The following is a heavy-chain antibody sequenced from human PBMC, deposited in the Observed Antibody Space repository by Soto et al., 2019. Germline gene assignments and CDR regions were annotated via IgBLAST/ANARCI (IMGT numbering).Heavy chain of an antibody. Sequence: QGQLVQSGAEVKKPGSSVKVSCKASGGTFSSYAISWVRQAPGQGLEWMGGIIPIFGTANYAQKFQGRVTITADESTSTAYMELSSLRSEDTAVYYCARARYSSSPDHCYYCGMDVWGQGTTVTVSS. CDR1: GGTFSSYA. D-gene: IGHD6-13*01. CDR3: ARARYSSSPDHCYYCGMDV. J-gene: IGHJ6*02. CDR2: IIPIFGTA. V-gene: IGHV1-69*01.